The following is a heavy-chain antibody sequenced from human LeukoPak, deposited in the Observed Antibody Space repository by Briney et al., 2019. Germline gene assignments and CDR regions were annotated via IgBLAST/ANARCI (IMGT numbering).Heavy chain of an antibody. J-gene: IGHJ4*02. D-gene: IGHD3-9*01. CDR2: IWYDGGNK. V-gene: IGHV3-33*01. Sequence: GRSLRLSCAASGFTFSSYGMHWVRQAPGKGLEWAAVIWYDGGNKYYADSVKGRFTISRDNSKNTLYLQMNSLRAEDTAVYYCARGVPYYDTLTIKAPGDYWGQGTLVTVSS. CDR3: ARGVPYYDTLTIKAPGDY. CDR1: GFTFSSYG.